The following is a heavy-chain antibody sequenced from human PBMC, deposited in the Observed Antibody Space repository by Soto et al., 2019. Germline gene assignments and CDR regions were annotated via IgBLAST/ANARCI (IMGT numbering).Heavy chain of an antibody. D-gene: IGHD1-1*01. J-gene: IGHJ4*02. V-gene: IGHV1-18*01. CDR2: ISAHNGNT. Sequence: QVHLVQSGAEVKKPGASVKVSCKGSGYGFTTYGITGVRQAPGQGLEWMAWISAHNGNTNYAQKLQGTVTVTRDTSTSTAYMELRSMRTDGTAVYYCARGRYGDYWGQGALVTVSS. CDR1: GYGFTTYG. CDR3: ARGRYGDY.